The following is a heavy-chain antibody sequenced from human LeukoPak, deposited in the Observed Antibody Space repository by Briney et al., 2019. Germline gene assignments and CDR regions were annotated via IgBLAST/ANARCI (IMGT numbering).Heavy chain of an antibody. CDR3: ARGMERRGAFDI. V-gene: IGHV1-46*01. CDR1: GYTFTSYY. Sequence: ASVKVSCKASGYTFTSYYMHWVRQAPGQGLERMGIINPSGGSTTYAQKFQGRVTMTRDTSTSTVYMELSSLRSEDTAVYYCARGMERRGAFDIWGQGTMVTVSS. J-gene: IGHJ3*02. D-gene: IGHD1-26*01. CDR2: INPSGGST.